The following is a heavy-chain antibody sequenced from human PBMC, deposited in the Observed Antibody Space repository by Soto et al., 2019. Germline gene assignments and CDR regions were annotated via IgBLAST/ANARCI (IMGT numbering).Heavy chain of an antibody. J-gene: IGHJ6*03. V-gene: IGHV3-23*01. CDR3: ARLAAAGGIHYYYYYYMDV. Sequence: GGSLRLSCAASGFTFSSYAMNWVRQAPGKGLEWVSAISGSAATTHFADSVKGRFTISRDNSKNSLYLQMNSLRAEDTAVYYCARLAAAGGIHYYYYYYMDVWGKGTTVTVSS. D-gene: IGHD6-13*01. CDR1: GFTFSSYA. CDR2: ISGSAATT.